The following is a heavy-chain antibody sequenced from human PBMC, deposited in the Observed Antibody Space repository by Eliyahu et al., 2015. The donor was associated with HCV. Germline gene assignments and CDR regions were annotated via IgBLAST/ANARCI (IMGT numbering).Heavy chain of an antibody. CDR3: ARGGYYYRSRTSSNFDY. Sequence: QVQLVQSGAEVKKPGSSVKVSCXAAGGTFSSYAINWVRQAPGQGLEWMGGIIPVFGTANYAQNFQGRVRITADKSTNTVYMELSSLRFEDTAVYYCARGGYYYRSRTSSNFDYWGQGSLVTVSS. V-gene: IGHV1-69*06. J-gene: IGHJ4*02. CDR2: IIPVFGTA. D-gene: IGHD3-10*01. CDR1: GGTFSSYA.